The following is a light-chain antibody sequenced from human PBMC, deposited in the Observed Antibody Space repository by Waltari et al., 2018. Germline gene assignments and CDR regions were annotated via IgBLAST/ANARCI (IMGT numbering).Light chain of an antibody. Sequence: QSALTQPASVSGSPGQSITIPCSGTSSDVGGYNYFSWYQQHPGKAPKLMIYDVSNRPSGVSNRFSGSKSGNTASLTISGLQAEDEADYYCSSYTRSSTLGVFGGGTKLTVL. CDR2: DVS. J-gene: IGLJ3*02. CDR1: SSDVGGYNY. V-gene: IGLV2-14*03. CDR3: SSYTRSSTLGV.